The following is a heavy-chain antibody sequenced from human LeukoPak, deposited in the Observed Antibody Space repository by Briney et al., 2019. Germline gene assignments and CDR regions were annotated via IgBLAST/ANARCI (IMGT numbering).Heavy chain of an antibody. J-gene: IGHJ4*02. CDR2: ISSSSSYI. V-gene: IGHV3-21*01. Sequence: GGSLRLSCVASGFTFSNVWMNWVRQAPGKGLEWVSSISSSSSYIYYADSVKGRFTISRDNAKNSLYLQMNSLRAEDTAVYYCARGVPVYYYDSSGYYNWGQGTLVTVSS. D-gene: IGHD3-22*01. CDR1: GFTFSNVW. CDR3: ARGVPVYYYDSSGYYN.